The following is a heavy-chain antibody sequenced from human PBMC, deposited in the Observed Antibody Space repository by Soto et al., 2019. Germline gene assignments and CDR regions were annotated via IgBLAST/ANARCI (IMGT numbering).Heavy chain of an antibody. D-gene: IGHD3-3*01. Sequence: PSETLSLTCAVYGGSFSGYYWSWIRQPPGKGLEWIGEINHSGSTNYNPSLKSRVTISVDTSKNQFSLKLSPVTAADTAVYYCARLKPTIFGPFDYWGQGTLVTVSS. CDR2: INHSGST. CDR1: GGSFSGYY. J-gene: IGHJ4*02. CDR3: ARLKPTIFGPFDY. V-gene: IGHV4-34*01.